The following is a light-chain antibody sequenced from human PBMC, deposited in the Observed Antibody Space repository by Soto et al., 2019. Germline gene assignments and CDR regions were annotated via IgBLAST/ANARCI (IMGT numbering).Light chain of an antibody. CDR3: QQYDSSPRT. CDR2: GAS. J-gene: IGKJ1*01. Sequence: EIVLTQSPGTLSLSPGERATLSCRVSQSFTSTSLAWYQQKPGQAPRLLISGASRRAAGIPDRFSGSGSGTDFTLTISRLESEDLAVYYCQQYDSSPRTFGQGTRVEIK. V-gene: IGKV3-20*01. CDR1: QSFTSTS.